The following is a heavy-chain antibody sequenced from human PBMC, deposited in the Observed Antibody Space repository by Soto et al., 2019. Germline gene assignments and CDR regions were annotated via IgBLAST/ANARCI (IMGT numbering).Heavy chain of an antibody. J-gene: IGHJ5*01. V-gene: IGHV4-34*01. D-gene: IGHD4-17*01. CDR3: ALETYGDYVGYYDS. CDR2: INNSGSS. CDR1: GGSFSGYY. Sequence: SETLSLTCAVYGGSFSGYYWSWIRQPPGKGLEWIGEINNSGSSNYNPSLKSRVTISVDTSKNQFSLKLSSVTAADTAVYYCALETYGDYVGYYDSWGQGTSVTVS.